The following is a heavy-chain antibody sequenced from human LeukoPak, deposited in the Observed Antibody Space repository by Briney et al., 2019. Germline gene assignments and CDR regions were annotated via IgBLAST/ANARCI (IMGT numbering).Heavy chain of an antibody. CDR2: TIPIFGTA. V-gene: IGHV1-69*13. CDR3: ATLGIAAAGTPDLYIDY. J-gene: IGHJ4*02. CDR1: GGTFSSYA. Sequence: ASVKVSCKASGGTFSSYAISWVRQAPGQGLEWMGGTIPIFGTANYAQKFQGRVTITADESTSTAYMELSSLRSEDTAVYYCATLGIAAAGTPDLYIDYWGQGTLVTVSS. D-gene: IGHD6-13*01.